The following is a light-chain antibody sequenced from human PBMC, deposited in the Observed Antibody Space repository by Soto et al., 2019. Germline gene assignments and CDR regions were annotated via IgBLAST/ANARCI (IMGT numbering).Light chain of an antibody. J-gene: IGLJ2*01. V-gene: IGLV2-14*01. CDR3: NSFTSSTTFL. CDR2: EVS. Sequence: QSALTQPASVSGSPGQSITISCTGTSSDVGGYNYVSWYQQHPGKAPKLMIYEVSNRPSGVSNRFSGSKSGNSASLTISGLQAEDEADYYCNSFTSSTTFLFGGGTKVTVL. CDR1: SSDVGGYNY.